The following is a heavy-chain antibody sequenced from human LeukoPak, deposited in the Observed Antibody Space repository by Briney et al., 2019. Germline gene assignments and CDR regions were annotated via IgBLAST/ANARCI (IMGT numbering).Heavy chain of an antibody. J-gene: IGHJ6*02. CDR3: ATDGMDV. Sequence: ASVKVSCKASGYTFTSYDINWVRQATGQGLEWMGWMNPNSGNTGYAQKFQGRVTMTEDTSTDTAYMELSSLRSEDTAVYYCATDGMDVWGQGTTVTVSS. CDR2: MNPNSGNT. V-gene: IGHV1-8*01. CDR1: GYTFTSYD.